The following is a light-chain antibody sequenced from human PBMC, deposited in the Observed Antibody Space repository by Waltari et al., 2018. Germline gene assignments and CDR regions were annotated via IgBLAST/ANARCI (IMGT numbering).Light chain of an antibody. Sequence: DIQMTQSPSSLSASVGVRVTITCRASQTISSWLAWYQQKPGKAPKLLIYKASTLESGVPSRFSGSGSGTEFTLTISSLQPGDFATYYCQQFNSFPWTFGHGTKVEIK. CDR3: QQFNSFPWT. CDR2: KAS. J-gene: IGKJ1*01. V-gene: IGKV1-5*03. CDR1: QTISSW.